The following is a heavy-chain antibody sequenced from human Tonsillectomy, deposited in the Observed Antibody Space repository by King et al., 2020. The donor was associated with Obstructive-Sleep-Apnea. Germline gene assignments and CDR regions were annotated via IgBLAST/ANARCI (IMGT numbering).Heavy chain of an antibody. D-gene: IGHD1-26*01. J-gene: IGHJ3*02. V-gene: IGHV4-4*07. CDR1: GASINTYY. Sequence: VQLQESGPGLVKTSEILYLTCTVSGASINTYYWSGIRQTAGKGLEWIGRISSSGSTHYNHPLKSRVTMSEDTSKNQSSLKLRSATAADTASYYCARGTAIVGTTSRAFHIWGQGTMVTVSS. CDR2: ISSSGST. CDR3: ARGTAIVGTTSRAFHI.